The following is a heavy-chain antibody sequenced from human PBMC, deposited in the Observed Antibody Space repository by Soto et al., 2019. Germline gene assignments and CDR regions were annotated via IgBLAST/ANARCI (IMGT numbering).Heavy chain of an antibody. CDR3: ARSALNYYYGMDV. Sequence: QVQLQESGPGLVKPSQTLSLTCTVSGGSISSGGYYWSWIRQHPGKGLEWIGYIYYSGSTYYNQYLKSRVTISVDTSKNQFSLKLSSVTAADTAVYYCARSALNYYYGMDVWGQGTTVTVSS. CDR1: GGSISSGGYY. CDR2: IYYSGST. J-gene: IGHJ6*02. V-gene: IGHV4-31*03.